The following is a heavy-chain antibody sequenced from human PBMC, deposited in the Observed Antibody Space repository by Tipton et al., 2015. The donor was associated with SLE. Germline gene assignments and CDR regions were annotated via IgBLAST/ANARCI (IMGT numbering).Heavy chain of an antibody. CDR2: ISGSGGST. CDR1: GFTFSSYG. CDR3: AKDILYYYYYYMDV. J-gene: IGHJ6*03. Sequence: SLRLSCAASGFTFSSYGMHWVRQAPGKGLEWVSAISGSGGSTYYADSVKGRFTISRDNSKNTLYLQMNSLRAEDTAVYYCAKDILYYYYYYMDVWGKGTTVTVSS. V-gene: IGHV3-23*01.